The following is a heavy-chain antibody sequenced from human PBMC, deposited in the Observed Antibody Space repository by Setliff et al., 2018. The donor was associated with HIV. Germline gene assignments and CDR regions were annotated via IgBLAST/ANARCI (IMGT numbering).Heavy chain of an antibody. CDR2: IYYSGST. J-gene: IGHJ3*02. V-gene: IGHV4-39*01. CDR3: ASGQWLEHAFDI. D-gene: IGHD6-19*01. CDR1: GGSISDSRYY. Sequence: SETLSLTCTVSGGSISDSRYYWGWIRQPPGKGLEWIGNIYYSGSTYYNPSLKSRVTISVDTSKNQFSLKLSSVTVADTAVYYCASGQWLEHAFDIWGQGTVVTVSS.